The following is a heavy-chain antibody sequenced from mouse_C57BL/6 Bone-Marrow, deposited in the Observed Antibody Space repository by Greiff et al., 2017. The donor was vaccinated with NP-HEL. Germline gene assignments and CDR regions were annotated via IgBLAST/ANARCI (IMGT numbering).Heavy chain of an antibody. D-gene: IGHD1-1*01. CDR2: IDPENGDT. CDR3: TTRGYGRDAMDY. V-gene: IGHV14-4*01. Sequence: VQLQQSGAELVRPGASVKLSCTASGFNIKDDYMHWVKQRPEQGLEWIGWIDPENGDTEYASKFQGKATITADTSSNTAYLQLSSLTSEDTAVYYCTTRGYGRDAMDYWGQGTSVTVSS. J-gene: IGHJ4*01. CDR1: GFNIKDDY.